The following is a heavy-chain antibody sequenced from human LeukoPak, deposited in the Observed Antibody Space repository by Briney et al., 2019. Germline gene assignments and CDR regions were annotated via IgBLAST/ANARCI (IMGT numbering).Heavy chain of an antibody. V-gene: IGHV3-74*01. D-gene: IGHD5-24*01. Sequence: GGSLRLSCAASGFTFSSYWMHWVRQAPGKGLVWVSRIKTDGSSTSYADPVKGRFTISRDNAKNTLYLQMNSLRAEDTAVYYCARKRDGAYDFDYWGQGTLVTVSS. CDR2: IKTDGSST. CDR1: GFTFSSYW. J-gene: IGHJ4*02. CDR3: ARKRDGAYDFDY.